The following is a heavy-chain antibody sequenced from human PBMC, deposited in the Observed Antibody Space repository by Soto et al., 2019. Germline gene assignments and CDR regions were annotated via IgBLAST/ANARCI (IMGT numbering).Heavy chain of an antibody. CDR3: ARDKDTAMVVSNWFDP. Sequence: LRLSCAASGFTFSSYGMHWVRQAPGKGLEWVAVIWYDGSNKYYADSVKGRFTISRDNSKNTLYLQMNSLRAEDTAVYYCARDKDTAMVVSNWFDPWGQGTLVTVS. D-gene: IGHD5-18*01. CDR2: IWYDGSNK. CDR1: GFTFSSYG. V-gene: IGHV3-33*01. J-gene: IGHJ5*02.